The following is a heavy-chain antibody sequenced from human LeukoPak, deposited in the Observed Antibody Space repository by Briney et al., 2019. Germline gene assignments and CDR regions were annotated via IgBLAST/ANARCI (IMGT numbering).Heavy chain of an antibody. Sequence: GGSLRLSCADSGFTYSSYAMRWVRQAPGKELEWVSAISGSGGSTYYADSVKGRFTISRDNYKNTLYLQMNSLRAEDTAVYYCAKDHSSSWCDWGQGTLVTVSS. CDR1: GFTYSSYA. J-gene: IGHJ4*02. CDR3: AKDHSSSWCD. V-gene: IGHV3-23*01. D-gene: IGHD6-13*01. CDR2: ISGSGGST.